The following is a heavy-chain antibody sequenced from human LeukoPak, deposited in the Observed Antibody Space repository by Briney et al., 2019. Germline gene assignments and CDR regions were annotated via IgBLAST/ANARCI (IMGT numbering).Heavy chain of an antibody. V-gene: IGHV4-59*01. CDR3: ARVRRDGYNSPDY. CDR1: GGSITSYY. D-gene: IGHD5-24*01. CDR2: IYYSGTT. J-gene: IGHJ4*02. Sequence: PSETLSLTCTVSGGSITSYYWSWIRQPPGKGLECIGYIYYSGTTYYNPSLKSRVTISVDTAKNQFSLKLISVTAADTAVYYCARVRRDGYNSPDYWGQGTLVTVSS.